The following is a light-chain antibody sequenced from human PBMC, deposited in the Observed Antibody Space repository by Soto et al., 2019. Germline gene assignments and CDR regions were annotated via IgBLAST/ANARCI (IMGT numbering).Light chain of an antibody. V-gene: IGKV3-20*01. J-gene: IGKJ3*01. Sequence: EIVLTQSPGTLSLSPGERATLSCRASQSVSSSYLAWYQQKPGQAPRLLIYGASSRATGIPDRSSGSGSGTDFTLTISRLEPEDFAVYYCQQYGSSPLTLGPGTKVDIK. CDR1: QSVSSSY. CDR2: GAS. CDR3: QQYGSSPLT.